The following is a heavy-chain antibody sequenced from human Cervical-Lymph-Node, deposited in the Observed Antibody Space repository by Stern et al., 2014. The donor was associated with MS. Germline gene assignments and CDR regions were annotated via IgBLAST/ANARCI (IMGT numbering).Heavy chain of an antibody. CDR3: ARVPHRYYGMDV. Sequence: QVQLVESGPGLVKPSETLSLTCTVSGGSISSYYWSWIRQPPGKGLEWIGYIYYSGSTNYNPSLKSRVTISVDTSKNQFSLKLSSVTAADTAVYYCARVPHRYYGMDVWGQGTTVTVSS. CDR2: IYYSGST. V-gene: IGHV4-59*01. J-gene: IGHJ6*02. CDR1: GGSISSYY.